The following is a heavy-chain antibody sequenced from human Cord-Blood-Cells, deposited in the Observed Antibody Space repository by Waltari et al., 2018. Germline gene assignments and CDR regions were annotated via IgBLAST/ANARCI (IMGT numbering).Heavy chain of an antibody. J-gene: IGHJ3*02. V-gene: IGHV4-34*01. Sequence: QVQLPQWGAGLFQPSETLSLTCAVYGGSFSGSYCRCIRQPPGKGLEWIGKINHRGSTNYNPSLKSRVTISVDTSKNQFSLKLSSVTAADTAVYYCARGSIAAAGIGAFDIWGQGTMVTVSS. D-gene: IGHD6-13*01. CDR2: INHRGST. CDR3: ARGSIAAAGIGAFDI. CDR1: GGSFSGSY.